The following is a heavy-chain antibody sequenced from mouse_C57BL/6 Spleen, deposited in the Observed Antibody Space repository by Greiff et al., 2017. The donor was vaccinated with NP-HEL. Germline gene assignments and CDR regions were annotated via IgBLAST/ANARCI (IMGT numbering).Heavy chain of an antibody. Sequence: VQLQQSGTVLARPGASVKMSCKTSGYTFTSYWMHWVKQRPGQGLEWIGAIYPGNSDTSYNQKFKGKAKLTAVTSASTAYMELSSLTNEDSAVYYYTRPTTVVGGYYFDYWGQGTTLTVSS. CDR1: GYTFTSYW. CDR3: TRPTTVVGGYYFDY. CDR2: IYPGNSDT. J-gene: IGHJ2*01. V-gene: IGHV1-5*01. D-gene: IGHD1-1*01.